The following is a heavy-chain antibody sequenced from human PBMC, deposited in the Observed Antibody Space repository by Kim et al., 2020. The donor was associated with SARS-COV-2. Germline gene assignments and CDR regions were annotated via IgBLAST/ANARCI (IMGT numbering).Heavy chain of an antibody. J-gene: IGHJ4*02. D-gene: IGHD2-15*01. V-gene: IGHV4-39*07. Sequence: SETLSLTCTVSGCSISSSSYYWGWIRQPPGKGLEWIGRIYYSGSTYYNPSLKSRVTISVDTSKNLFSLMLSSVTAADTAVYYCARHSVGITVVSPFDYCGQGTLVTVSP. CDR3: ARHSVGITVVSPFDY. CDR1: GCSISSSSYY. CDR2: IYYSGST.